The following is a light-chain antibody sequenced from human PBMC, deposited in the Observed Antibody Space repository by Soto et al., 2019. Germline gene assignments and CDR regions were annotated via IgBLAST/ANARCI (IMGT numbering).Light chain of an antibody. CDR1: QSVSSYY. V-gene: IGKV3-20*01. CDR3: QQCCSSPWT. CDR2: AAS. Sequence: EIVLTQSPCTLSLSPGERATLSCRASQSVSSYYVAWYQQKPGQAPRLLIYAASSRATGIPDRFSGGGSGTDFTLTISRLEPEDFAVYYCQQCCSSPWTFGQGTKVEIK. J-gene: IGKJ1*01.